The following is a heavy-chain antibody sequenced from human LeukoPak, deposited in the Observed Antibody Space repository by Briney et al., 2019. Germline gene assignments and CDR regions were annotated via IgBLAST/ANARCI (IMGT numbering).Heavy chain of an antibody. CDR1: GGTFSSYA. CDR2: IIPIFGTA. J-gene: IGHJ5*02. CDR3: ARGRYRGAFSPLWFDP. D-gene: IGHD3-10*01. V-gene: IGHV1-69*06. Sequence: SVKVSCKASGGTFSSYAISWVRQAPGQGLEWMGGIIPIFGTANYAQKFQGRVTITADKSTSTAYMELSSLRSEDTAVYYCARGRYRGAFSPLWFDPWGQGTLVTVSS.